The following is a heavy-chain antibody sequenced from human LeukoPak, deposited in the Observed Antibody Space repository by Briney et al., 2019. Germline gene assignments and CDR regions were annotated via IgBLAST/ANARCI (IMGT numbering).Heavy chain of an antibody. CDR2: VYGGDRT. D-gene: IGHD1-26*01. V-gene: IGHV3-66*01. Sequence: GGSLRLSCAASGFTVNSNYMSWVRQAPGKGLEWVSVVYGGDRTYYADSVKGRFTISRADSTNTLYLLMNSLRAEDAAVYYCARGYLIDYWGQGTLVTVSS. CDR3: ARGYLIDY. J-gene: IGHJ4*02. CDR1: GFTVNSNY.